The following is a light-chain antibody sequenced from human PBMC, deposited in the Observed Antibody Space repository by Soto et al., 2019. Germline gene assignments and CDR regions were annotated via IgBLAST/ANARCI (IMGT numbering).Light chain of an antibody. Sequence: QLVLTQPPSASGTPGQRVTFSCSGSSSNIGSNTVNWYQQPPGTAPKLLIYSNNQRPSGVPDRFSGSKSGTSASLAISGLQSEDEADYYCAAWDDSLNVLVFGGGTKVTV. CDR1: SSNIGSNT. J-gene: IGLJ2*01. CDR3: AAWDDSLNVLV. V-gene: IGLV1-44*01. CDR2: SNN.